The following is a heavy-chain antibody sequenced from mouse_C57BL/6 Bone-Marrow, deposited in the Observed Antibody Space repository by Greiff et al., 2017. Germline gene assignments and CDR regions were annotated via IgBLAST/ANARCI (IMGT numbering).Heavy chain of an antibody. Sequence: EVQLVESGGGLVQPGGSLKLSCAASGFTFSDYGMAWVRQAPRKGPEWVAFISNLACSIYYADTVTGRFTISRENAKNTLYLEMSSLRSEDTAMYYCATSYYYSNFWFAYWGQGTLVTVSA. J-gene: IGHJ3*01. CDR1: GFTFSDYG. CDR2: ISNLACSI. D-gene: IGHD2-5*01. V-gene: IGHV5-15*01. CDR3: ATSYYYSNFWFAY.